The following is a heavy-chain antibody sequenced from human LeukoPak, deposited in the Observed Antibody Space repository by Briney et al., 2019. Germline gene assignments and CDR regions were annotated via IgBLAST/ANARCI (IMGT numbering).Heavy chain of an antibody. CDR3: ARESRKGMTTVTTRHFDY. CDR1: GFTFSIYE. V-gene: IGHV3-66*01. CDR2: IYSGGST. J-gene: IGHJ4*02. D-gene: IGHD4-17*01. Sequence: GGCLRLSCAASGFTFSIYEVNWVRQAPGKGLEWVSVIYSGGSTYYADSVKGRFTISRDNSKSTLYLQMNSLRAEDTAVYYCARESRKGMTTVTTRHFDYWGQGTLVTVSS.